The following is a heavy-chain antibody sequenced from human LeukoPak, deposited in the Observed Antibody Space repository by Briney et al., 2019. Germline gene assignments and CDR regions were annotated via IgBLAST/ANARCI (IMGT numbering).Heavy chain of an antibody. CDR3: ARGFGYSYGEFDP. CDR1: GYTFTSYG. V-gene: IGHV1-18*01. CDR2: ISAYNGNT. J-gene: IGHJ5*02. Sequence: ASVKVSCKASGYTFTSYGISWVRQAPGQGLEWMGWISAYNGNTNYAQKLQGRVTMTRDMSTSTVYMELSSLRSEDTAVYYCARGFGYSYGEFDPWGQGTLVTVSS. D-gene: IGHD5-18*01.